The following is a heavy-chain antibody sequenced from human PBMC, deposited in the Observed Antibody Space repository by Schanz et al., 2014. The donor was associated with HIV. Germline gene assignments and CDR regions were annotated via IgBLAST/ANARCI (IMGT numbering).Heavy chain of an antibody. CDR1: GGTFNIYT. Sequence: QVQLVQSGAEVKKPGSSVKVSCKASGGTFNIYTISWVRQAPGQGLEWVGGIIPISGTANYAQKFQGRVTMTADKSTSAAYMELSSLRSEDTAVYYCVRGVIYYDSGSYYNYFDYWGQGTLVTVSS. V-gene: IGHV1-69*06. D-gene: IGHD3-10*01. CDR2: IIPISGTA. J-gene: IGHJ4*02. CDR3: VRGVIYYDSGSYYNYFDY.